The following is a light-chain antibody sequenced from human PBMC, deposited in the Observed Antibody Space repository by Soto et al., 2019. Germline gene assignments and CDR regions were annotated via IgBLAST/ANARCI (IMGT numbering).Light chain of an antibody. J-gene: IGLJ1*01. CDR2: SIN. V-gene: IGLV1-44*01. CDR3: AAWDDSLNGYV. CDR1: SSNIGSNT. Sequence: QSVLTQPPSASGTPGQRVTISCSGSSSNIGSNTVNWYQQLPGTAPKLLIYSINHRPSGVPDRFPGSKSGTSASLAISGLQSEDEADYYCAAWDDSLNGYVFGTGTKLTVL.